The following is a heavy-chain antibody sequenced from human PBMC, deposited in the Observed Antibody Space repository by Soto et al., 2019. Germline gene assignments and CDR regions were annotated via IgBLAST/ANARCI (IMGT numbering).Heavy chain of an antibody. D-gene: IGHD5-12*01. Sequence: SETLSLTCAVSGYSISSGYYWGWIRQPPGKGLEWIGSIYHSGSTYYNPSLKSRVTISVDTSKNQFSLKLSSVTAADTAVYYCARGSRERWLQALYYYYGMDVWGQGTTVTVSS. V-gene: IGHV4-38-2*01. CDR1: GYSISSGYY. CDR3: ARGSRERWLQALYYYYGMDV. CDR2: IYHSGST. J-gene: IGHJ6*02.